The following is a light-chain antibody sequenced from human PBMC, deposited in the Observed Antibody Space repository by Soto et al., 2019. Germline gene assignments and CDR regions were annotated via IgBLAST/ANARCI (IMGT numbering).Light chain of an antibody. V-gene: IGKV3-20*01. CDR2: GAS. J-gene: IGKJ2*01. Sequence: EIVLTQSPGTLSLSPGERATLSCRASQSVSSSYLAWYQQKPGQAPRHLIYGASSRATGIPDRFSGSGSATEFTLTISRLEPEDCAVYSCQQYGSSPYTFGQGTKLEIK. CDR3: QQYGSSPYT. CDR1: QSVSSSY.